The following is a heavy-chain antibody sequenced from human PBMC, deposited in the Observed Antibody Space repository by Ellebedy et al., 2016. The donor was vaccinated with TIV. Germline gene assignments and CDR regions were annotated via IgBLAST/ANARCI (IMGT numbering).Heavy chain of an antibody. CDR3: ARESIAVAGTGGGDY. D-gene: IGHD6-19*01. J-gene: IGHJ4*02. V-gene: IGHV1-2*02. Sequence: ASVKVSCKASGYTFTGYYMHWVRQAPGQGLEWMGWINPNSGGTNYAQKFQGRVTMTRDTSISTAYMELSRLRSDDTAVYYCARESIAVAGTGGGDYWGQGTLVTVSS. CDR2: INPNSGGT. CDR1: GYTFTGYY.